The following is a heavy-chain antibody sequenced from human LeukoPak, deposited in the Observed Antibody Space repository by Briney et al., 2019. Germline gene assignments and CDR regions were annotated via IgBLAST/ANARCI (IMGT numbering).Heavy chain of an antibody. CDR3: ASLLWGYLQH. Sequence: GGSLRLSCAASGFTYSDHYMDWVRQAPGKGLEWVGRTRNKANGYTTQYAASVKGRFTISRDDSKNSLYLQMNSLKTEGTAVYYCASLLWGYLQHWGQGTLVTVSS. CDR2: TRNKANGYTT. CDR1: GFTYSDHY. J-gene: IGHJ1*01. D-gene: IGHD3-16*01. V-gene: IGHV3-72*01.